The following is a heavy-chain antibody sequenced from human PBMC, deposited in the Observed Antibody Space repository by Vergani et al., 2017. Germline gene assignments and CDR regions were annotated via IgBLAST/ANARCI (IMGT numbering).Heavy chain of an antibody. Sequence: EVQLLESGGGSAQPGESLRLSCVASGFTFTAHGLNWVRQAPGKGLEWVSGISGQNFRTHYADSVKGRFTISRDDSKNTLSLQMNSLTAEDTAIYYCAGPQGTSAYYYGGFDYWGQGILVTVPS. CDR3: AGPQGTSAYYYGGFDY. D-gene: IGHD3-22*01. CDR1: GFTFTAHG. CDR2: ISGQNFRT. V-gene: IGHV3-23*01. J-gene: IGHJ4*02.